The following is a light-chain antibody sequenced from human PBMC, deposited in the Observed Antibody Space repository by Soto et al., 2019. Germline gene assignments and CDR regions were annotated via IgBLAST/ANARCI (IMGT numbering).Light chain of an antibody. Sequence: QSVLTQPPSASGSPGQSVTISCTGTSSDVGGFNYVSWYQQHPGKAPKVIIYEVSKRASAVPDRFSGSKSGSTASLTVSGLQAEDEADYYCSSYAVTNIFVFGTGTKVTVL. J-gene: IGLJ1*01. V-gene: IGLV2-8*01. CDR1: SSDVGGFNY. CDR3: SSYAVTNIFV. CDR2: EVS.